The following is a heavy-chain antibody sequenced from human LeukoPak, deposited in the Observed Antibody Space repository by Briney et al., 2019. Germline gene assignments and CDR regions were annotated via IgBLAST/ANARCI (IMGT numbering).Heavy chain of an antibody. V-gene: IGHV3-33*01. D-gene: IGHD3-22*01. CDR2: IWYDGSNK. J-gene: IGHJ4*02. CDR3: ARKNSGYYYNYFDY. CDR1: GFTFSSYG. Sequence: PGRSLRLSCAASGFTFSSYGMHWVRQAPGKGLEWVAVIWYDGSNKYCADSVKGRFTISRDNSKNTLYLQMNSLRAEDTAVYYCARKNSGYYYNYFDYWGQGTLVTVSS.